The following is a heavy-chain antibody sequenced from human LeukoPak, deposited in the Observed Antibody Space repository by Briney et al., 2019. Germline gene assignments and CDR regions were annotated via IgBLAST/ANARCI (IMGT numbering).Heavy chain of an antibody. J-gene: IGHJ6*03. V-gene: IGHV1-18*01. D-gene: IGHD3-10*01. CDR3: ARDYYGSGRTIYYYYMDV. CDR1: GYTFTSYG. Sequence: ASVKVYCKASGYTFTSYGISWVRQAPGHGVEWMGWISAYHGNTNYAQMLQGRVTMTTDTSTSTAYMELRSLRSDDTAVYYCARDYYGSGRTIYYYYMDVWGKGTTVTVSS. CDR2: ISAYHGNT.